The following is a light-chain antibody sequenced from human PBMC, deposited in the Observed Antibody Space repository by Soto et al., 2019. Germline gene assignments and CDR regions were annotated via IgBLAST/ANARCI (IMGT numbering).Light chain of an antibody. CDR3: QQYNNWPPWT. J-gene: IGKJ1*01. Sequence: EIVMTQSPVTLSVSPGERATLSCRASQSVYSNLAWYQQKPGQAPRLLIYGASSRATGIPARFSGSGSGTEFTLTISSLQSEDFAVYYCQQYNNWPPWTFGEGTKVDLK. V-gene: IGKV3-15*01. CDR2: GAS. CDR1: QSVYSN.